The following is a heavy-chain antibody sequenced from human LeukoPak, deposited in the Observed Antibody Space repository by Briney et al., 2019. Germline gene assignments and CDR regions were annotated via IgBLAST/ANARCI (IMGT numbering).Heavy chain of an antibody. D-gene: IGHD3-22*01. CDR3: ARDEGDSSGYYPGL. CDR1: GFTLSNYG. J-gene: IGHJ1*01. CDR2: IWHDGSSK. Sequence: PGRSLRLSCAASGFTLSNYGMHWVRQAPGKGLEWVAAIWHDGSSKYYAESVKGRFTISRDNPRNTVYVQMDSLRCQDTAVYYCARDEGDSSGYYPGLWGQGTLVTVSS. V-gene: IGHV3-33*01.